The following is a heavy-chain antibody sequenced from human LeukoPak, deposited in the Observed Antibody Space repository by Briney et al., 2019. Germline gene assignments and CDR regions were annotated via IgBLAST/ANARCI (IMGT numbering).Heavy chain of an antibody. D-gene: IGHD3-22*01. CDR1: GFTFSSYA. J-gene: IGHJ4*02. V-gene: IGHV3-23*01. CDR2: ISGSGGST. CDR3: AKAQRHSSGCFDY. Sequence: GGSLRLSCAASGFTFSSYAMSWVRQAPGKGLEWVSAISGSGGSTYYADSVKGRFTISRDNSKNTLYLQMNSLRAEATAVYYCAKAQRHSSGCFDYWGQGTLVTVSS.